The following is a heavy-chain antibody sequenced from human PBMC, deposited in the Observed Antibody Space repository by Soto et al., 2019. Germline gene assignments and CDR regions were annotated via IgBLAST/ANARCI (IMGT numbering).Heavy chain of an antibody. Sequence: SVKVSCKASGGTFSSYAISWVRQAPGQGLEWMGGIIPIFGTANYAQKFQGRVTITADESTSTAYMELSSLRSEDTAVYYCAVLGYCSSIICPTYYYYYGLDVCGQGTTVTVSS. V-gene: IGHV1-69*13. CDR2: IIPIFGTA. CDR1: GGTFSSYA. J-gene: IGHJ6*02. D-gene: IGHD2-2*01. CDR3: AVLGYCSSIICPTYYYYYGLDV.